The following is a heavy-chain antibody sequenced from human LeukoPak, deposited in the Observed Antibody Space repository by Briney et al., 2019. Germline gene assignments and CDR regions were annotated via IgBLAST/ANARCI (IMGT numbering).Heavy chain of an antibody. CDR2: ISSSGSTI. CDR1: GFTFSSYE. Sequence: GGSLRLSCAASGFTFSSYEMNWVRQAPGKGLEWVSYISSSGSTIYYADSVKGRFTISRDNSKNTLYLQMNSLRAEDTAVYYCARVLGWPNWFDPWGQGTLVTVSS. V-gene: IGHV3-48*03. J-gene: IGHJ5*02. CDR3: ARVLGWPNWFDP. D-gene: IGHD6-19*01.